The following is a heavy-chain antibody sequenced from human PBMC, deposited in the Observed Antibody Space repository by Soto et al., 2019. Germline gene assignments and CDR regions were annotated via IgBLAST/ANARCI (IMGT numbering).Heavy chain of an antibody. Sequence: GGSLRLSCAASGFTFSGSAMHWVRQASGKGLEWVGRIRSKANSYATAYAASVKGRFTISRDDSKNTAYLQMNSLKTEDTAVSYGTTGEGAFADWGQGTLVTLYS. J-gene: IGHJ4*02. D-gene: IGHD3-10*01. CDR3: TTGEGAFAD. CDR1: GFTFSGSA. CDR2: IRSKANSYAT. V-gene: IGHV3-73*01.